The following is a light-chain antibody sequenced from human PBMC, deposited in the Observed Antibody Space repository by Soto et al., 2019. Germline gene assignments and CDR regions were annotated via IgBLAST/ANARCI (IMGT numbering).Light chain of an antibody. CDR2: WAS. J-gene: IGKJ3*01. Sequence: DIVMTQSPNSLPVSLGERATINRKSPQTVLYSSNNKNYLAWYQQKPGQPPKLLIYWASTRESGVPDRFSGSGSGTDFTLTISSLQAEDVAVYYCQQYYSTPFFGPGTNVDI. CDR1: QTVLYSSNNKNY. CDR3: QQYYSTPF. V-gene: IGKV4-1*01.